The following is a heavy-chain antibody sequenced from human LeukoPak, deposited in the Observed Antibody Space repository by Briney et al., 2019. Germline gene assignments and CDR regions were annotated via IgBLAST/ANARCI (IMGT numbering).Heavy chain of an antibody. Sequence: PSETLSLTCTVSGGSISSSSYYWGWIRQPPGKGLEWIGSIYYSGSTYYNPSLKSRVTISVDTSKNQFSLELSSVTAADTAVYYCARVPTMVRGVIASGWFDPWGQGTLVTVSS. J-gene: IGHJ5*02. D-gene: IGHD3-10*01. CDR3: ARVPTMVRGVIASGWFDP. CDR1: GGSISSSSYY. CDR2: IYYSGST. V-gene: IGHV4-39*07.